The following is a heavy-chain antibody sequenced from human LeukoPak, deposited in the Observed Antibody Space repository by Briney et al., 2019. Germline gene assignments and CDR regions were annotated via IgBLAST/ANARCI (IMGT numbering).Heavy chain of an antibody. CDR1: GGSFSGYY. CDR2: INHSGST. D-gene: IGHD3-22*01. CDR3: AREYYDSSGYYWGANWFDP. Sequence: KPSETLSLTCAVYGGSFSGYYWSWIRQPPGKGLEWIGEINHSGSTNYNPSLKSRVTISVDTSKNQFSLKLSSVTAADTAVYYCAREYYDSSGYYWGANWFDPWGQGTLVTVSS. J-gene: IGHJ5*02. V-gene: IGHV4-34*01.